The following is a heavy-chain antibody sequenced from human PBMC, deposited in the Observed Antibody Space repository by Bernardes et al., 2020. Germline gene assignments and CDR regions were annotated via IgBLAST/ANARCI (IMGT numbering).Heavy chain of an antibody. CDR1: GGSISSSSYY. J-gene: IGHJ4*02. Sequence: SETLSLTCTVSGGSISSSSYYWGWNRPPQGQGLEWLGSIYYSGSTYSNPSLKSRVTISVDTSKNQFSLKLSSVTAADTAVYYCARVPPQWEFAPFDYWGQGTPVTVSS. D-gene: IGHD1-26*01. CDR2: IYYSGST. CDR3: ARVPPQWEFAPFDY. V-gene: IGHV4-39*01.